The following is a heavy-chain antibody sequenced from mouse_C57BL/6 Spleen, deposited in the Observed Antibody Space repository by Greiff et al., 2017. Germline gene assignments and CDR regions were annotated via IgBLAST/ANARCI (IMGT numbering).Heavy chain of an antibody. J-gene: IGHJ3*01. CDR2: IHPSDSDT. D-gene: IGHD1-1*01. V-gene: IGHV1-74*01. CDR3: ARRTVVAPPWFAY. Sequence: QVQLQQPGAELVKPGASVKVSCKASGYTFTSYWMHWVKQRPGQGLEWIGRIHPSDSDTNYNQKFKDKATLTADKSSSTAYMQLSSLTSEDSAVXYCARRTVVAPPWFAYWGQGTLVTVSA. CDR1: GYTFTSYW.